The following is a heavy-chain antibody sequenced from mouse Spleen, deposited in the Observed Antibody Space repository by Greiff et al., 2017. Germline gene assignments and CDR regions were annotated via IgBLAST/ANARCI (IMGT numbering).Heavy chain of an antibody. J-gene: IGHJ2*01. Sequence: QVQLQQPGAELVRPGTSVKLSCKASGYTFTSYWMHWVKQRPGQGLEWIGVIDPSDSYTNYNQKFKGKATLTVDTSSSTAYMQLSSLTSEDSAVYYCARSFYGSSYFPFDYWGQGTTLTVSS. CDR3: ARSFYGSSYFPFDY. D-gene: IGHD1-1*01. V-gene: IGHV1-59*01. CDR1: GYTFTSYW. CDR2: IDPSDSYT.